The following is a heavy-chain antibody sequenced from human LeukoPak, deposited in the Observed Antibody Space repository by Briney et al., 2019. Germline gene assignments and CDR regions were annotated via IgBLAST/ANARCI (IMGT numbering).Heavy chain of an antibody. CDR1: GYTFTGYY. CDR2: INPNSGGN. D-gene: IGHD5-18*01. CDR3: ARALIQLWIFVY. J-gene: IGHJ4*02. V-gene: IGHV1-2*02. Sequence: ASVKVSCKASGYTFTGYYMHWVRQAPGQGLEWMGWINPNSGGNNYAQKFQGRVTMTRGTSISTAYLELSRLRSDDKAGHYCARALIQLWIFVYWGEGALVTVSS.